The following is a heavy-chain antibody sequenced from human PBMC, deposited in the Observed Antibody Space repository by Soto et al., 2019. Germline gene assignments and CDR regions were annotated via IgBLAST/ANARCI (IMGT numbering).Heavy chain of an antibody. Sequence: QVQLVQSGAEVKKPGASVKVSCKASGYTFTSYGISWMRQAPGQGLEWMGWISAYNGNTNYAQKLQGRVIMTTDTSTSTAYMELRSLRSDDTAVYYSARSLWKQLDPDDAFDIWGQGTMVTVSS. D-gene: IGHD6-13*01. J-gene: IGHJ3*02. CDR2: ISAYNGNT. CDR1: GYTFTSYG. CDR3: ARSLWKQLDPDDAFDI. V-gene: IGHV1-18*01.